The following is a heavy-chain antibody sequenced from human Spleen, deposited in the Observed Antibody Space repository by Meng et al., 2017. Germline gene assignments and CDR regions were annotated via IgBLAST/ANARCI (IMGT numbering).Heavy chain of an antibody. D-gene: IGHD3-16*01. Sequence: LSLTCTVSGGSISSGGFYWSWIRQHPGKGLEWISYISSNGGSTHYADSVKGRFTISRDNAKNSLYLQMNSLRVEDTAVYYCARDSILMKAFDIWGQGTMVTVSS. J-gene: IGHJ3*02. CDR3: ARDSILMKAFDI. CDR2: ISSNGGST. CDR1: GGSISSGGFY. V-gene: IGHV3-11*04.